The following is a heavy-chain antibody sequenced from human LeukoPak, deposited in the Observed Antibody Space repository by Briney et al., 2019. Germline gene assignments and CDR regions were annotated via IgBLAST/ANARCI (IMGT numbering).Heavy chain of an antibody. CDR1: GYTFTSYG. Sequence: ASVKVSCKASGYTFTSYGISWVRQAVGQGLEWMGWVNPHSGNIDYAQKFQGRFAITRNTSITTAYMELRSLTSEDTAVYYCVRSYDFWNGYFEFDPWGQGTLVTVSS. CDR2: VNPHSGNI. CDR3: VRSYDFWNGYFEFDP. J-gene: IGHJ5*02. D-gene: IGHD3-3*01. V-gene: IGHV1-8*02.